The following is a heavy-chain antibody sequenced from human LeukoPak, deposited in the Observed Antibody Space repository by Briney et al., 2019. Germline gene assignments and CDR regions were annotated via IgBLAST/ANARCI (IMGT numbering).Heavy chain of an antibody. V-gene: IGHV1-69*13. Sequence: SVKVSCKASGGTFSSYAISWVRQAPGQGLEWMGGIIPIFGTANYAQKFQGRVTITADESTSTAYMELSSLRSEDTAVYYCAIHDSSGYQFDYWGQGTLVTVSS. CDR2: IIPIFGTA. J-gene: IGHJ4*02. CDR3: AIHDSSGYQFDY. D-gene: IGHD3-22*01. CDR1: GGTFSSYA.